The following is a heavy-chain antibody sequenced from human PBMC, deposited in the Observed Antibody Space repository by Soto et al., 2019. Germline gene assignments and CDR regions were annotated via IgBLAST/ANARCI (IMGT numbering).Heavy chain of an antibody. V-gene: IGHV1-18*01. Sequence: QVHVVQSGAEVRKPGASVKLSCKGSGYTFTSYGIAWVRQAPGQGLAWMGWISAHNDNTNYAQKVQGRVTVTRDTSTSTAYMELRNLRSDDTAVYYCARGRYGDYWGQGALVTVSS. CDR3: ARGRYGDY. CDR1: GYTFTSYG. CDR2: ISAHNDNT. J-gene: IGHJ4*02. D-gene: IGHD1-1*01.